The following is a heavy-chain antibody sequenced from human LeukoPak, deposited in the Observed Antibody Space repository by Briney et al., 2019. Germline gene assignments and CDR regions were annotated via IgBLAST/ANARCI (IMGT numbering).Heavy chain of an antibody. CDR2: IYYSGST. J-gene: IGHJ4*02. D-gene: IGHD3-10*01. V-gene: IGHV4-39*01. CDR3: ARHRVGYYGLFDY. CDR1: GGSISSSSYY. Sequence: PSETLSLTCTVSGGSISSSSYYWGWIRQPPGKGLEWIGSIYYSGSTYYNPSLKSRVTISVDTSKNQFSLKLSSVTAADTAVYYCARHRVGYYGLFDYWGQGTLVTVSS.